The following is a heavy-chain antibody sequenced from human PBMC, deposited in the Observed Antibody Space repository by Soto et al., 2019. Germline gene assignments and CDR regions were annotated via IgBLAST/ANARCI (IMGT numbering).Heavy chain of an antibody. CDR1: GFTFSDHY. D-gene: IGHD1-26*01. Sequence: GSLRLSCAASGFTFSDHYMEWVRQAPGKGLEWVGRTRNKVDSYTTEYAASVRGRFTISRDDSKTSLYLQMNSLKTEDTALCYCATGTVGAMDYWGQGTLVTVSS. V-gene: IGHV3-72*01. CDR3: ATGTVGAMDY. CDR2: TRNKVDSYTT. J-gene: IGHJ4*02.